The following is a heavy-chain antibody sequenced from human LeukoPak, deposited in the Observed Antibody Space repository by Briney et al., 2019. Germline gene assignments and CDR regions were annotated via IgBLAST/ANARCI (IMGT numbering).Heavy chain of an antibody. CDR3: AGLYYDFWSGNNWFDP. CDR1: GFTFSSYS. V-gene: IGHV3-48*01. Sequence: TGGSLRLSCAASGFTFSSYSMNWVRQAPGKGLEWVSYISSSSSTIYYADSVKGRFTISRDNAKNSLYLQMNSLRAEDTAVYYCAGLYYDFWSGNNWFDPWGQGTLVTVSS. D-gene: IGHD3-3*01. CDR2: ISSSSSTI. J-gene: IGHJ5*02.